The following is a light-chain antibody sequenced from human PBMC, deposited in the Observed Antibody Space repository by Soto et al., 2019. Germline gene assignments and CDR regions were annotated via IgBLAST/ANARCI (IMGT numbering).Light chain of an antibody. CDR2: DVS. Sequence: QSVLTQPASVSGSPGQSITIPCTGTSSDVGGYSYISWYQHNPGRAPKLMIYDVSNRPSGVSDRFSGSKSGNTASLTISRLQAEDEADYYCSSYTTSSTYVFGSGTKVTVL. CDR3: SSYTTSSTYV. J-gene: IGLJ1*01. V-gene: IGLV2-14*03. CDR1: SSDVGGYSY.